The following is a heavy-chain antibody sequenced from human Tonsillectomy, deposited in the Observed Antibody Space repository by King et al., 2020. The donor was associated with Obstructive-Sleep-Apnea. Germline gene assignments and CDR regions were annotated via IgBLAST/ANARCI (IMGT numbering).Heavy chain of an antibody. J-gene: IGHJ6*02. V-gene: IGHV3-30*04. CDR2: ISYDGSNK. CDR1: GFTFSSYA. Sequence: VQLVESGGGVVQPGRSLRLSCAASGFTFSSYAMHWVRQAPGKGLEWVAVISYDGSNKYYADSVKGRFTISRDNSKNTLYLQMNSLRAEDTAVYYCARPGIAAAVDPYYYGMDVWGQGTTVTVSS. D-gene: IGHD6-13*01. CDR3: ARPGIAAAVDPYYYGMDV.